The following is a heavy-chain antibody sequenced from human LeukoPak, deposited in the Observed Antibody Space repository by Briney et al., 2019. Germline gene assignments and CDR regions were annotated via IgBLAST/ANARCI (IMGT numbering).Heavy chain of an antibody. D-gene: IGHD6-13*01. CDR2: IWYDGSNK. CDR3: ARLPFEAAADAYYYYGMDV. CDR1: GFTFSSDG. V-gene: IGHV3-33*01. Sequence: PGRSLRLSCAASGFTFSSDGMHWVRQAPGKGLEWVAVIWYDGSNKYYADSVKGRFTISRDNSKNTLYLQMNSLRAEDTAVYYCARLPFEAAADAYYYYGMDVWGQGTTVTVSS. J-gene: IGHJ6*02.